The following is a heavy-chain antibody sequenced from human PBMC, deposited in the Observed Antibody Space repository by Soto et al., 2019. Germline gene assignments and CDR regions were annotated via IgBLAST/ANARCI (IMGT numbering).Heavy chain of an antibody. Sequence: EVQLVESGGGLVQPGGSLRLSCAASGFSISSYWMNWVRQAPGKGLEWVAIIRKDGSEKYYVDSVKGRFTISRDNAKNSLYLQMNSPRDDDTAVYYCAGGSGWGSDYWGRGTLVTVSS. CDR2: IRKDGSEK. CDR3: AGGSGWGSDY. D-gene: IGHD6-19*01. V-gene: IGHV3-7*03. J-gene: IGHJ4*02. CDR1: GFSISSYW.